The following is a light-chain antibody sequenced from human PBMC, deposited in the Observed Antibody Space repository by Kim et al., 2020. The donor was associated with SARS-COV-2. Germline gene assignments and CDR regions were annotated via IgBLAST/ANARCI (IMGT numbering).Light chain of an antibody. J-gene: IGLJ3*02. CDR3: GADHGSGSNFAAV. CDR2: VGTGGIVG. CDR1: SGYSNYK. V-gene: IGLV9-49*01. Sequence: ELTQPPSASASLGASVTLTCTLSSGYSNYKVDWYQQRPGKGPRFVMRVGTGGIVGSKGDGIPDCFSVLGSGLNRYLTIKNIQEEDESDYHCGADHGSGSNFAAVFGGGTQLTVL.